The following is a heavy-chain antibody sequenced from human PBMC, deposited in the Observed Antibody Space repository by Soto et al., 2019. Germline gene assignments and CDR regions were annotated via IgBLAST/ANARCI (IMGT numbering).Heavy chain of an antibody. CDR2: ISVSSRHI. J-gene: IGHJ4*02. V-gene: IGHV3-21*01. CDR3: ARDWRDY. CDR1: GFTFSSFM. Sequence: EVQLVESGGGLVKPGVSLRLSCTASGFTFSSFMMSWVRQAPGKGLEWVSSISVSSRHIYYADSVRGRFIISRDNTKNSLYLQMNSLRAEDTAVYYCARDWRDYWGQGTLVTVSS.